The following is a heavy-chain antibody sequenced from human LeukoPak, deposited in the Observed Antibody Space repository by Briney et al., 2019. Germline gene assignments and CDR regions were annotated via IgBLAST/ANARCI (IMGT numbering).Heavy chain of an antibody. V-gene: IGHV3-74*01. D-gene: IGHD2-21*02. CDR1: RFTFSTDW. J-gene: IGHJ4*02. Sequence: GGSLRLSCAAARFTFSTDWMHWVRQAPGKWLVWVARIKSDVSSTDYAASVKGRFTISRYDANNILYLQMNSLRVEDTAAYYCTAIRPDYWGQGTVVTVSS. CDR2: IKSDVSST. CDR3: TAIRPDY.